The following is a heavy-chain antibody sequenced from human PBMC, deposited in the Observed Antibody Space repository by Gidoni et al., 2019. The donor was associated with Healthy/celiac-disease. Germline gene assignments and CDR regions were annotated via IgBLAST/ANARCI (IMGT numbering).Heavy chain of an antibody. CDR3: ATAAYSSSRYWYFDL. CDR1: GYTLTELS. J-gene: IGHJ2*01. Sequence: QVQLVQSGAEVKKPGASVKVSCKVSGYTLTELSMHWGRQAPGKGLEWMGGFDPEDGETIYAQKFQGRGTMTEDTSTDTAYMELSSLRSEDTAVYYCATAAYSSSRYWYFDLWGRGTLVTVSS. D-gene: IGHD6-13*01. CDR2: FDPEDGET. V-gene: IGHV1-24*01.